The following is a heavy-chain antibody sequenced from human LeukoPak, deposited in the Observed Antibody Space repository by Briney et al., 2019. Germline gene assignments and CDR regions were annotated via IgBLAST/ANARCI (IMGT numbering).Heavy chain of an antibody. CDR2: ISSSSSYI. CDR1: GFTFSSYS. D-gene: IGHD1-26*01. CDR3: ARDLLGWELHYFDY. Sequence: PGGSLRLSCAASGFTFSSYSMNWVRQAPGKGLEWVSSISSSSSYIYYADSVKGRFSISRDNAKNSLYLQMNSLRAEDTAVYYCARDLLGWELHYFDYCGQGTLVTVSS. V-gene: IGHV3-21*01. J-gene: IGHJ4*02.